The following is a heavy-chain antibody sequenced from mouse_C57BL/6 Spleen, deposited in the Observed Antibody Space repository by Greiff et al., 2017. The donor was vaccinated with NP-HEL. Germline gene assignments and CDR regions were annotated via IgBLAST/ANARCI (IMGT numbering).Heavy chain of an antibody. V-gene: IGHV5-16*01. CDR3: ARGGYYGNCAYAMDY. CDR1: GFTFSDYY. D-gene: IGHD2-1*01. Sequence: EVMLEESERGLVQPGSSMKLSCTASGFTFSDYYMAWVRQVPEKGLEWVANINYDGSSTYYLDSLKSRFIISRDNAKNILYMQMSSLKAEDTATYYCARGGYYGNCAYAMDYWGQGTSVTVSS. CDR2: INYDGSST. J-gene: IGHJ4*01.